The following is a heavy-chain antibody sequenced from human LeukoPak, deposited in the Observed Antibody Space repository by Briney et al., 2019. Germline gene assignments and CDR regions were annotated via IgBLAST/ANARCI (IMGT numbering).Heavy chain of an antibody. CDR3: ARDRIPGIAVSGFDY. CDR2: IIPIFGTA. D-gene: IGHD6-19*01. J-gene: IGHJ4*02. CDR1: GGTFSSYA. V-gene: IGHV1-69*13. Sequence: GASVKVSCKASGGTFSSYAISWVRQAPGQGLEWMGGIIPIFGTANYAQKFQGRVTITADESTSTAYMELSSLRPEDTAVYYCARDRIPGIAVSGFDYWGQGTLVTVSS.